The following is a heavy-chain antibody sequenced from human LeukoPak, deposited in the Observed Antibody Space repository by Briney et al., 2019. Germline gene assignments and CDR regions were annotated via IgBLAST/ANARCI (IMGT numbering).Heavy chain of an antibody. J-gene: IGHJ4*02. CDR1: GGSFSGYY. V-gene: IGHV4-34*01. Sequence: PSETLSLTCAVYGGSFSGYYWSWIRQPPGKGLEWIGEINHSGSTNYNPSLKSRVTISVDTSKNQFSLKLSSVTAADTAVYCCARGHYYGSGSYPFWGQGTLVTVSS. D-gene: IGHD3-10*01. CDR2: INHSGST. CDR3: ARGHYYGSGSYPF.